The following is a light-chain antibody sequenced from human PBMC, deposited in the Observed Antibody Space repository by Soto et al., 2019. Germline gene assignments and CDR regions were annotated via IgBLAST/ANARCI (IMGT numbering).Light chain of an antibody. CDR1: QGINDY. Sequence: DIQRTQSPSSLSASVGDRVTITCRTSQGINDYLNWYQMKPGEAPKLLIYAASALQSGIPSRFSGSASGTEFTLTITSLQPEDFATYYCQQSYNFPRTFGQGTKVDIK. CDR3: QQSYNFPRT. V-gene: IGKV1-39*01. CDR2: AAS. J-gene: IGKJ1*01.